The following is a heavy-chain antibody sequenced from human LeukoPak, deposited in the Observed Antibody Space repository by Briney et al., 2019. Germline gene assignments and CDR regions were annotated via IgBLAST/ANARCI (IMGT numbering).Heavy chain of an antibody. V-gene: IGHV4-59*01. D-gene: IGHD4-17*01. CDR2: ISYNVNT. CDR3: ARRTVTTPSHFDY. J-gene: IGHJ4*02. CDR1: GGSISRYY. Sequence: PSETLSLTCTVSGGSISRYYWSWIRQPPGKGLEWIGYISYNVNTNYNPSLKSRVTISVDTSKNQFSLKLTSVTAADTAVYYCARRTVTTPSHFDYWGQGTLDTVSS.